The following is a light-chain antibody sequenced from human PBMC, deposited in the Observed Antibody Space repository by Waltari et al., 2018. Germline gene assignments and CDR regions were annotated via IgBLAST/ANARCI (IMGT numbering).Light chain of an antibody. V-gene: IGKV3-20*01. CDR3: QQYGSSIMYT. CDR1: QRLTKKY. Sequence: RDRQRLTKKYLAWYQQKPGQAPRLLIYGASSRAADIPDRFSGSGSGTDVTHTISRLEPEDFAVYYCQQYGSSIMYTFGQGTKLEIK. CDR2: GAS. J-gene: IGKJ2*01.